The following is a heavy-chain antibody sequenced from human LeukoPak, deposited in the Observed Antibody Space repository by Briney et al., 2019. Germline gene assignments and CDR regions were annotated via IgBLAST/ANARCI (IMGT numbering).Heavy chain of an antibody. V-gene: IGHV1-46*01. D-gene: IGHD6-19*01. CDR3: ARSSGWSIRDYFDY. Sequence: ASVKVSCKASGYTFTSYYIHWVRQAPGQGLEWMGIINPSGGSTSYAQKFQGRVTMTTDTSTSTAYMELRSLRSDDTAVYYCARSSGWSIRDYFDYWGQGTLVTVSS. CDR2: INPSGGST. CDR1: GYTFTSYY. J-gene: IGHJ4*02.